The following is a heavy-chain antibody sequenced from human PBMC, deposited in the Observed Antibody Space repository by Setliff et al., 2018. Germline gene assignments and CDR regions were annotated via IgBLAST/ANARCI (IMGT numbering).Heavy chain of an antibody. V-gene: IGHV3-74*01. J-gene: IGHJ3*02. D-gene: IGHD7-27*01. CDR1: GFTFSSYA. Sequence: PGGSLRLSCAASGFTFSSYAMHWVRQAPGKGLVWVSRVNSDGRSTTYADSVKGRFTMSRDNANNALYLQMNSLRAEDTAVYYCARDRRPFNWGGNDAFDIWGQGTMVTVSS. CDR2: VNSDGRST. CDR3: ARDRRPFNWGGNDAFDI.